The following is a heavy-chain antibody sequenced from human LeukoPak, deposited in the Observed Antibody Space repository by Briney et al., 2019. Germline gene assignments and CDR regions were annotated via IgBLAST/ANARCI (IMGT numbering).Heavy chain of an antibody. V-gene: IGHV3-21*01. Sequence: GGSLRLSCAASGFTFSSYNMNWVRQAPGKGLEFVSSISSSSSYIYYTDSVKGRFTISRDNAKNSLYLQMKSLRADDTAIYYCARVSLGAAAGTSRWGQGTLVTVSS. CDR3: ARVSLGAAAGTSR. CDR2: ISSSSSYI. J-gene: IGHJ4*02. D-gene: IGHD6-13*01. CDR1: GFTFSSYN.